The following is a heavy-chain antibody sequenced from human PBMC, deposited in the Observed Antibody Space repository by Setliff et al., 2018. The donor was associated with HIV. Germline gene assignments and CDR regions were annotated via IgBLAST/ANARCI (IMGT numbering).Heavy chain of an antibody. D-gene: IGHD6-13*01. CDR2: ISSDGSST. J-gene: IGHJ4*02. V-gene: IGHV3-74*01. CDR3: AKNLYRSGWSPLDY. CDR1: GFTFSRYW. Sequence: GGSLRLSCGASGFTFSRYWMHWVRQTPGKGLVWVSRISSDGSSTSYADSVKGRFTISRDNAKNTLYLQMNSLRAEDTAVYYCAKNLYRSGWSPLDYWGQGTLVTVSS.